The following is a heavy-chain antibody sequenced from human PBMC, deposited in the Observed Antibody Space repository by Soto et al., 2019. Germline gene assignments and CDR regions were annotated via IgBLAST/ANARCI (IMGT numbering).Heavy chain of an antibody. CDR1: GFTFSSYG. CDR3: AKDLIAYYYDSSGYYPAFDY. D-gene: IGHD3-22*01. CDR2: VSYDGSNK. J-gene: IGHJ4*02. Sequence: GGSLRLSCAASGFTFSSYGMHWVRQAPGKGLEWVAIVSYDGSNKYYADSVKGRFTVSRDNSKDTLYLQMNSLRAEDTAVFYCAKDLIAYYYDSSGYYPAFDYWGQGTLVTVSS. V-gene: IGHV3-30*18.